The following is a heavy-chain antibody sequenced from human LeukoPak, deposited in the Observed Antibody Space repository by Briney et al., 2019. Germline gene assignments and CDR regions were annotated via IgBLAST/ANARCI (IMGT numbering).Heavy chain of an antibody. CDR2: IYYSGST. CDR1: GGSISSYY. D-gene: IGHD3-10*01. J-gene: IGHJ4*02. V-gene: IGHV4-59*01. Sequence: SETLSLTCTVPGGSISSYYWSWIRQPPGKGLEWIGYIYYSGSTNYNPSLKSRVTISVDTSKNQFSLKLSSVTAADTAVYYCARDVYGSGSYLDYWGQGTLVTVSS. CDR3: ARDVYGSGSYLDY.